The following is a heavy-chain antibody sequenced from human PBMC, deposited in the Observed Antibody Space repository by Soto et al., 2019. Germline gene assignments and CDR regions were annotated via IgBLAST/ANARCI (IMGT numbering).Heavy chain of an antibody. Sequence: AETLSLTCSVSVGSIRSYYWSWVRQSPEKGLEWIGYFYHSGNSNYNPSLKSRVTISVDTSKNQLSLSLRSVTAADTAVYFCARISSVDPYGYVNGGLDVWGQGTTVTVSS. D-gene: IGHD5-18*01. CDR1: VGSIRSYY. J-gene: IGHJ6*02. CDR3: ARISSVDPYGYVNGGLDV. CDR2: FYHSGNS. V-gene: IGHV4-59*01.